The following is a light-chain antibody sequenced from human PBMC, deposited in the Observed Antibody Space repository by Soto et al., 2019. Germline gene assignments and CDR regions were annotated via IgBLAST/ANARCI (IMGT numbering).Light chain of an antibody. CDR2: DVS. J-gene: IGLJ1*01. CDR1: SSDVGDYNY. Sequence: QSALTQPASVSGSPGQSITISCTGTSSDVGDYNYVSWYQQHPGKAPEHMLYDVSNRPSGISNRFSGSKSGNTASLTISRLQAEDEADYYCSSYTSSSTLFGTGTKVTVL. V-gene: IGLV2-14*01. CDR3: SSYTSSSTL.